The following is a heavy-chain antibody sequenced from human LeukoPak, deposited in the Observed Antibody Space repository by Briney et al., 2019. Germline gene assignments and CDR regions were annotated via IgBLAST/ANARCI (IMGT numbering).Heavy chain of an antibody. CDR2: IGWNSGSI. D-gene: IGHD6-19*01. V-gene: IGHV3-9*01. J-gene: IGHJ4*02. CDR1: GFTFDDYA. CDR3: AKGGRSSIAVAGTVDY. Sequence: GGSLRLSCAASGFTFDDYAMHWVRQAPGKGLEWVSGIGWNSGSIGYADSVKGRFTISRDNAKNSLYLQMNSLRAEDTALYYCAKGGRSSIAVAGTVDYWGQGTLVTVSS.